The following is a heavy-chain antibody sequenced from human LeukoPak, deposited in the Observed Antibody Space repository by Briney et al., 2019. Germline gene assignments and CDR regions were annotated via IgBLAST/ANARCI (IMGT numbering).Heavy chain of an antibody. D-gene: IGHD2-2*01. J-gene: IGHJ6*03. CDR2: MNPNSGNT. CDR3: ARGIVPAAMYYYYYMDV. Sequence: ASVKVSCKASGYTFTSYDINWVRQATGQGLEWMGWMNPNSGNTGYAQKFQGRVTITRNTSISTAYMELSSLRSEDTAVYYCARGIVPAAMYYYYYMDVWGKGTTVTVSS. V-gene: IGHV1-8*03. CDR1: GYTFTSYD.